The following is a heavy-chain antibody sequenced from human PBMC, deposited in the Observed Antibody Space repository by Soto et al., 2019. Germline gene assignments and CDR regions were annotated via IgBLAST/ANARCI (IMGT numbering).Heavy chain of an antibody. Sequence: QVQLQQSGPGLVKPSQTLSLTCAISGASVSSNSAAWNWIRRSPSGGLEWLGRTYYRSRWYNDYAVSVRSRITINPNASKNQFSLHLNSLTPEDTAVYYCAGTTSLQWYYMDVWGKGTTVTVSS. CDR3: AGTTSLQWYYMDV. D-gene: IGHD1-7*01. CDR2: TYYRSRWYN. V-gene: IGHV6-1*01. J-gene: IGHJ6*03. CDR1: GASVSSNSAA.